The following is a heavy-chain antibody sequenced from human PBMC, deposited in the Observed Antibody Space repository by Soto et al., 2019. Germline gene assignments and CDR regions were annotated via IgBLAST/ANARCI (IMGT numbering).Heavy chain of an antibody. CDR2: INPHGGST. CDR1: RDTFTSYY. Sequence: ASVKVSCKAPRDTFTSYYINWVRQAPGQGLEWMGVINPHGGSTAYAQKFKGRVTLTRDTSASTVYMEVSSLTSEDTAMYYCARSSGGNFGIIIEGTNWFAPWGQGTPVTVSS. V-gene: IGHV1-46*01. D-gene: IGHD1-26*01. CDR3: ARSSGGNFGIIIEGTNWFAP. J-gene: IGHJ5*02.